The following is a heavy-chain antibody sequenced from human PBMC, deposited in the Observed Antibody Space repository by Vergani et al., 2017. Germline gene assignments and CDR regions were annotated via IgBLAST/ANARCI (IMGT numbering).Heavy chain of an antibody. CDR3: ATGYSSSWYPKFDY. V-gene: IGHV4-39*07. CDR2: IYHSGST. CDR1: GTSISGSSDY. J-gene: IGHJ4*02. Sequence: QLQLQESGPGLLKPSETLSLTCSVSGTSISGSSDYWGWIRQPPGKGLEWIGSIYHSGSTYYNPSLKSRVTISVDTSKNQFSLKLSSVTAADTAVYYCATGYSSSWYPKFDYWGQGTLVTVSS. D-gene: IGHD6-13*01.